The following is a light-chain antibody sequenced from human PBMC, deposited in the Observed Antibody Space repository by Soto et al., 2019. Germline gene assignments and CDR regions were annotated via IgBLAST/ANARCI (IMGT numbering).Light chain of an antibody. CDR3: CSYTRSGSFV. CDR1: SSDVGIYNL. CDR2: EVN. J-gene: IGLJ1*01. V-gene: IGLV2-23*02. Sequence: QSVLTQPASVSWSPGQPITISCTGTSSDVGIYNLVSWYQHFPGKAPKLMIYEVNKRPSGVSNRFSGSKSGSTASLTISGLQADDEADYYCCSYTRSGSFVFGTGTKVTVL.